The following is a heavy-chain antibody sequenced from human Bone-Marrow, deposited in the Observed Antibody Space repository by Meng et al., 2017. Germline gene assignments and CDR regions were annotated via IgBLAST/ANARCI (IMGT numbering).Heavy chain of an antibody. CDR1: GYNFPDYY. J-gene: IGHJ6*02. CDR2: INPKSGDT. V-gene: IGHV1-2*06. D-gene: IGHD2-2*02. CDR3: ASTDCSSTSCYTGYYYYGMDV. Sequence: ASVKVSCKPSGYNFPDYYIHWVRRAPGQGLEWMGRINPKSGDTHYAQKFQARVTMTGDTSISTAYMELSGLRSDDTAMYYCASTDCSSTSCYTGYYYYGMDVWGQGTTVTVSS.